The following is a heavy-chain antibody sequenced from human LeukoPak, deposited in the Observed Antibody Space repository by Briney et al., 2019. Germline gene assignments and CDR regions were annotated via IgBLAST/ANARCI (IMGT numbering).Heavy chain of an antibody. J-gene: IGHJ4*02. CDR2: ITSSTTTI. CDR3: AAGGVIRY. CDR1: GFTISSSE. Sequence: PGGSLRLSCAASGFTISSSEMNWVRQAPGKGLEWVSYITSSTTTIYYADSVKGRFTISRDNAKNSLYLQMNSLRADDTAVYYCAAGGVIRYWGQGTLVTVPS. D-gene: IGHD2-21*01. V-gene: IGHV3-48*03.